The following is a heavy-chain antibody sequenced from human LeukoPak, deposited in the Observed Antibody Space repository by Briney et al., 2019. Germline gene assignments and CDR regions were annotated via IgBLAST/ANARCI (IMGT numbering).Heavy chain of an antibody. CDR1: GFTFSSYS. J-gene: IGHJ5*02. CDR2: ISSSSTI. Sequence: SGGSLRLSCAASGFTFSSYSMNWVRQAPGKGLEWVSYISSSSTIYYADSVKGRFTISRDNSKNTLYLQMNSLRAEDTAVYYCAKADFFGEYGQAWFDPWGQGTLVTVSS. V-gene: IGHV3-48*01. D-gene: IGHD3-10*01. CDR3: AKADFFGEYGQAWFDP.